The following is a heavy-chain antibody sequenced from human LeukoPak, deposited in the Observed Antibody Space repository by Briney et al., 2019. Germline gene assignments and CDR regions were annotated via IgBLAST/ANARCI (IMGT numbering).Heavy chain of an antibody. J-gene: IGHJ4*02. CDR3: ARERRGAFDY. CDR2: ISSSSGTI. Sequence: GGSLRLSCATSGFTFSTYTMNWVRQAPGKGLEWVSYISSSSGTIYYADSVKGRFTISRDNAKNSLYLQMNSLRAEDTAVYYCARERRGAFDYWGQGTLVTVSS. D-gene: IGHD4/OR15-4a*01. CDR1: GFTFSTYT. V-gene: IGHV3-48*01.